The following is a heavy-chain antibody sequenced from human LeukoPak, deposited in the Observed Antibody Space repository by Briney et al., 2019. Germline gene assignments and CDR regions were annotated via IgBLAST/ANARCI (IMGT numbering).Heavy chain of an antibody. CDR3: ARENHGSFDY. D-gene: IGHD1-14*01. CDR1: GFSFSTYY. V-gene: IGHV3-21*01. J-gene: IGHJ4*02. CDR2: ISSGSTYI. Sequence: RGSLRLSCAASGFSFSTYYVNWVRQAPGKGLEWVSCISSGSTYIYYADSVRGRFAISRDNAKNSLYLQMNSLRAEDTAVYYCARENHGSFDYWGQGSLVTVSS.